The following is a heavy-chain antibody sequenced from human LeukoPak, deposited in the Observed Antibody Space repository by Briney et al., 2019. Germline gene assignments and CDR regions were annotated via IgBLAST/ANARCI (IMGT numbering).Heavy chain of an antibody. CDR3: ARVPLLLGYSYGANYYGMDV. D-gene: IGHD5-18*01. J-gene: IGHJ6*02. V-gene: IGHV1-2*02. CDR2: INPNSGGT. Sequence: GASVKVSCKASGYTFTGYYMHWVRQAPGQGLEWMGWINPNSGGTNYAQKFQGRVTMTRDTSISTAYMELSRLRSDDTAVYYCARVPLLLGYSYGANYYGMDVWGQGTTVTVSS. CDR1: GYTFTGYY.